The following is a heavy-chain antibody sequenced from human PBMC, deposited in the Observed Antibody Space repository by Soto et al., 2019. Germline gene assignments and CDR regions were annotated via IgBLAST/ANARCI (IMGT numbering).Heavy chain of an antibody. J-gene: IGHJ4*02. V-gene: IGHV3-30*03. D-gene: IGHD6-19*01. CDR3: ALTRRSSLLEVAGPGFEY. Sequence: LRLSCAASGFNFGVFGMHWVRQAPGKGLEWLSVLSYEGSEEYYADSVRGRFTISRDNSKNTLSLQMDSLRVDDTGVYYCALTRRSSLLEVAGPGFEYWGQGTLVTVSS. CDR2: LSYEGSEE. CDR1: GFNFGVFG.